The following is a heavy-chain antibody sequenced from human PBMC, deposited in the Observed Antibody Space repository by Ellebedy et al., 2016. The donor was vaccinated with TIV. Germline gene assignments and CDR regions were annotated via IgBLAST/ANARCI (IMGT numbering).Heavy chain of an antibody. CDR1: GFTFTSFA. D-gene: IGHD1-7*01. CDR3: VKRVTGTNIWYFDL. Sequence: PGGSLRLSCSASGFTFTSFAMHWVRQAPGKGLEYVSAISVDGVNTYYADSVKGRFTISRDNSKNTLYLQMSSLRPEDTAVYYCVKRVTGTNIWYFDLWGRGSLVTVSS. V-gene: IGHV3-64D*06. CDR2: ISVDGVNT. J-gene: IGHJ2*01.